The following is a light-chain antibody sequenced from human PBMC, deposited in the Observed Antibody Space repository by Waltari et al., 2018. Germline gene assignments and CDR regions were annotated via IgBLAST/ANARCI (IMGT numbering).Light chain of an antibody. V-gene: IGLV3-21*01. CDR2: YDT. J-gene: IGLJ2*01. Sequence: SYVLTQPPSVSVAPGQTARITCGGHNIGSINADCYQQRPGQAPMLVIYYDTDRPSGIPERFSGSNSGNTATLIISRVEAGDEADYYCQVWDTSTDQVIFGGGTKLTVL. CDR3: QVWDTSTDQVI. CDR1: NIGSIN.